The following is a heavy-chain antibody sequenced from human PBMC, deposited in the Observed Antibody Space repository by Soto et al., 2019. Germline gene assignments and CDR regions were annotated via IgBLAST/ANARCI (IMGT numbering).Heavy chain of an antibody. Sequence: GGSLRLSCAASGFTFSSYGMHWVRQAPGKGLEWVAVIWYDGSNKYYADSVKGRFTISRDNSKNTLYLQMNSLRAEDTAVYYCARERVVVVPAAGFDYWGQGTLVTVYS. CDR3: ARERVVVVPAAGFDY. V-gene: IGHV3-33*01. D-gene: IGHD2-2*01. CDR2: IWYDGSNK. J-gene: IGHJ4*02. CDR1: GFTFSSYG.